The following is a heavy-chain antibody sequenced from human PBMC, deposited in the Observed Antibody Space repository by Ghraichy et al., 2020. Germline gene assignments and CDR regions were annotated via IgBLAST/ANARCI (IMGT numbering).Heavy chain of an antibody. Sequence: SCAASGFMFSSYWVTWVRQAPGKGLEWVANVKPDGGEKNYVGSVKGRFTISRDNAKNSLYLQMNSLRAEDTAVYYCAKCRGTTWNDALDVWGQGTMVTVSS. CDR3: AKCRGTTWNDALDV. CDR2: VKPDGGEK. CDR1: GFMFSSYW. D-gene: IGHD1-1*01. V-gene: IGHV3-7*01. J-gene: IGHJ3*01.